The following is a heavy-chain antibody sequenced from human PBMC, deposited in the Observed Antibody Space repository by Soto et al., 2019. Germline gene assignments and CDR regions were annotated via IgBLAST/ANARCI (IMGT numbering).Heavy chain of an antibody. D-gene: IGHD6-13*01. Sequence: GGSLRLSCAASGFTFSSYSMNWVRQAPGKGLEWVSSISSSSSYIYYADSVKGRFTISRDNAKNSLYLQMNSLRAEDTAVYYCASLNGYSSSWYNRDQMAYGGRGTLVTVSS. CDR2: ISSSSSYI. CDR1: GFTFSSYS. J-gene: IGHJ4*02. CDR3: ASLNGYSSSWYNRDQMAY. V-gene: IGHV3-21*01.